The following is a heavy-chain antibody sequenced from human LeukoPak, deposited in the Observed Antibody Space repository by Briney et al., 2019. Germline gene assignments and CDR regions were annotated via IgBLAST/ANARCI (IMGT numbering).Heavy chain of an antibody. Sequence: ASVKVSCKASGYTFTGYYMHWVRQAPGQGLEWMGWLNPNSGGTNYSQKFQGRVTMTRDSSISTAYMELSRLRSDDTAVYYCARDPGFVLLWFGELPWFDPWGQGTLVTVSS. CDR2: LNPNSGGT. CDR1: GYTFTGYY. J-gene: IGHJ5*02. V-gene: IGHV1-2*02. CDR3: ARDPGFVLLWFGELPWFDP. D-gene: IGHD3-10*01.